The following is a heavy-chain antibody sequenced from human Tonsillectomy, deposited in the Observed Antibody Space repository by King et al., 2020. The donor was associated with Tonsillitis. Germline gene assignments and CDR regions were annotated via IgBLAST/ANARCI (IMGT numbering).Heavy chain of an antibody. Sequence: TLKESGPALVIPTQTLTLTCTFSGFSLSTSGVGVGWIRQPPGKALEWLAFIYWNDDKRYSPSLKSRLTITKDTSKNQVVLTMTNMHPVDTAPYYCAHRPPPRGSYDILTGYYNEYNWFDPWGQGTLVTVSS. CDR1: GFSLSTSGVG. V-gene: IGHV2-5*01. D-gene: IGHD3-9*01. CDR2: IYWNDDK. CDR3: AHRPPPRGSYDILTGYYNEYNWFDP. J-gene: IGHJ5*02.